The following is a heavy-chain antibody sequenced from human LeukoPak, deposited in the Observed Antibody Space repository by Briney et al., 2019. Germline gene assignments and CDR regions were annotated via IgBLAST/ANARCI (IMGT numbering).Heavy chain of an antibody. CDR1: GYTFTSYG. V-gene: IGHV1-69*13. Sequence: SVKVSCKASGYTFTSYGISWVRQAPGQGLEWMGGIIPIFGTANYAQKFQGRVTITADESTSTAYMELSSLRSEDTAVYYCARATRSADWFDPWGQGTLVTVSS. CDR2: IIPIFGTA. CDR3: ARATRSADWFDP. D-gene: IGHD4-17*01. J-gene: IGHJ5*02.